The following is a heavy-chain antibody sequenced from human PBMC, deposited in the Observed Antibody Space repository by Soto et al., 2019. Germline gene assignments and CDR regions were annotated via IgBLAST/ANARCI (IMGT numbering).Heavy chain of an antibody. J-gene: IGHJ6*02. CDR2: IIPILGIA. D-gene: IGHD2-2*02. CDR1: GGTFSSYT. Sequence: GASVKVSCKASGGTFSSYTISWVRQAPGQGLEWMGRIIPILGIANYAQKFQGRVTITADKSTSTAYMELSSLRSEDTAVYYCAREPATAIPSRYYYYGMDVWGQGTTVTVSS. CDR3: AREPATAIPSRYYYYGMDV. V-gene: IGHV1-69*04.